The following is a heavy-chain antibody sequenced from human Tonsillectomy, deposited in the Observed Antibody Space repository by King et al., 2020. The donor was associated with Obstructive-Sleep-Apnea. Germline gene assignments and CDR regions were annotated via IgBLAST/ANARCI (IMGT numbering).Heavy chain of an antibody. Sequence: VQLVESGGGVVQPGGSLRLSCAASGFTFRSYAMHWVRQAPGKGLEWVAVISYDGSNKFYADSVKGRFTISRDNSKNALYVQMNSLRAEDTALYYCARPNIAARAPWGHYYGMDVWGRGATVIVSS. CDR1: GFTFRSYA. D-gene: IGHD6-13*01. CDR3: ARPNIAARAPWGHYYGMDV. V-gene: IGHV3-30*04. CDR2: ISYDGSNK. J-gene: IGHJ6*02.